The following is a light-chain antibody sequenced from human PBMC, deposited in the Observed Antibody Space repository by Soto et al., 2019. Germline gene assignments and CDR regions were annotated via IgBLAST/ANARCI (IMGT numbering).Light chain of an antibody. CDR2: DVS. J-gene: IGLJ1*01. CDR1: SSDVGAYNY. V-gene: IGLV2-14*01. CDR3: CSYTTSSTRYV. Sequence: QSVLTQPASVSGSPGQSITISCTGTSSDVGAYNYVSWFQQHPGKAPKLMIYDVSDRPSGVSNRFSGSKSVNTASLTISGLQAEDEAHYYCCSYTTSSTRYVFGPGTKLTVL.